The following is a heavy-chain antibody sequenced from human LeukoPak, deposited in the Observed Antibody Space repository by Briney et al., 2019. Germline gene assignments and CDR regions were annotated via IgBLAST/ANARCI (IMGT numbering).Heavy chain of an antibody. CDR1: GYLFISYG. CDR3: AKDLYSSSSGSEVFDF. CDR2: ISGHTGQA. Sequence: ASVKVSCKTSGYLFISYGINWVRQAPGQGLEWMGWISGHTGQANYAQKFQGRVTMTSDISTTTAYMELTGLRYNDTAVYFCAKDLYSSSSGSEVFDFWGQGTRVTVPS. V-gene: IGHV1-18*01. J-gene: IGHJ3*01. D-gene: IGHD3-10*01.